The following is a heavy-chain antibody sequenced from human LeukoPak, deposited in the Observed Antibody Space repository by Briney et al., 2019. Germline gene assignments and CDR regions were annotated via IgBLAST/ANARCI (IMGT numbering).Heavy chain of an antibody. D-gene: IGHD5-18*01. CDR1: GFTVSSNY. V-gene: IGHV3-66*01. J-gene: IGHJ4*02. Sequence: GALRLSCAPSGFTVSSNYMSWVRQAPGKGLEWVSVIYSGGSTYYADSVKGRFTISRDNSKNTLYLQMNSLRAEDTAVYYCARVMDTAMAWLSFDYWGQGTLVTVSS. CDR2: IYSGGST. CDR3: ARVMDTAMAWLSFDY.